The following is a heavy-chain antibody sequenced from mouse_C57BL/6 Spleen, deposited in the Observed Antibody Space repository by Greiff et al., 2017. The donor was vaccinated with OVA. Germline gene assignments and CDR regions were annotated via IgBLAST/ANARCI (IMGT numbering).Heavy chain of an antibody. CDR1: TVDFSRYW. D-gene: IGHD2-3*01. CDR3: ARLGYWGWFAY. Sequence: PAATVDFSRYWMGWVRRAPGKGLEWIGEINPDSRTINYAPSLKDKFIISRDNAKNTLYLQMSKVRSEDTALYYCARLGYWGWFAYWGQGTLVTVSA. J-gene: IGHJ3*01. CDR2: INPDSRTI. V-gene: IGHV4-1*01.